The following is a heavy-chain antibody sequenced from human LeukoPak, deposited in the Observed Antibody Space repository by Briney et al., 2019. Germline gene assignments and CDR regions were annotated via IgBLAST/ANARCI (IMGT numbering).Heavy chain of an antibody. D-gene: IGHD6-19*01. CDR2: ISGSGGST. J-gene: IGHJ4*02. CDR1: GFTFSSYA. CDR3: AKVHSSGWYYFDY. Sequence: PGGSLRLSCAASGFTFSSYAMSWVRQAPGNGLEWVSAISGSGGSTYYADSVKGRFTISRDNSKNTLYLQMNSLRAEDTAVYYCAKVHSSGWYYFDYWGQGTLVTVSS. V-gene: IGHV3-23*01.